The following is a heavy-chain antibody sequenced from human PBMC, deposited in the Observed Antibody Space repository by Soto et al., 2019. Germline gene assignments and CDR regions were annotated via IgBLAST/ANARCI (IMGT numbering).Heavy chain of an antibody. CDR2: IYYSGST. D-gene: IGHD3-3*01. Sequence: PSETLSLTCTVSGGSISSYYWSWIRQPPGKGLEWIGYIYYSGSTNYNPSLKSRVTISVDTSKNQFSLKLSSVTAADTAVYYCAREGSEGRFSKLDVWGQGTTVTVSS. J-gene: IGHJ6*02. CDR3: AREGSEGRFSKLDV. CDR1: GGSISSYY. V-gene: IGHV4-59*12.